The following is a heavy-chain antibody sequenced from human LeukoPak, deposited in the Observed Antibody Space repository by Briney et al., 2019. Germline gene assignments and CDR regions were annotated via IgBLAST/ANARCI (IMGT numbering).Heavy chain of an antibody. V-gene: IGHV3-64*01. CDR3: ARGRYRDYGYYYGMDV. CDR2: ISSNGGST. J-gene: IGHJ6*02. D-gene: IGHD1-1*01. CDR1: GFTFSSYA. Sequence: GGSLRLFCEASGFTFSSYAMHWVRQAPGKGLEYVSAISSNGGSTYYANSVKGRFTISRDNSKNTLYLQMGSLRAEDMAVYYCARGRYRDYGYYYGMDVWGQGTTVTVSS.